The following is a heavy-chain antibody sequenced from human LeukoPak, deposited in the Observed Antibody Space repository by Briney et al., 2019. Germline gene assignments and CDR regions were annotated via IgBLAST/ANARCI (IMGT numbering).Heavy chain of an antibody. D-gene: IGHD2-21*02. V-gene: IGHV3-72*01. CDR3: TTHIVVVTALYYFDY. Sequence: PGGSLRLSCAASGFTFSDHYMDWVRQAPGKGLEWVGRTRNKANSYTTEYAASVKGRFTISRDDSKHTLYLQMNSLKTEDTAVYYCTTHIVVVTALYYFDYWGQGTLVTVSS. CDR1: GFTFSDHY. CDR2: TRNKANSYTT. J-gene: IGHJ4*02.